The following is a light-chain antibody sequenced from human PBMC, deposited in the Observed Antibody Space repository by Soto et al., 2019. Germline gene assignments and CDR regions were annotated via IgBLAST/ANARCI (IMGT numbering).Light chain of an antibody. CDR3: QQRSNWPTT. J-gene: IGKJ1*01. V-gene: IGKV3-11*01. CDR1: QSVSSY. CDR2: DAS. Sequence: EIVLTQSPATLSLSPGERATLSCRASQSVSSYLAWYQQKPGQAPRLLIYDASNRATVIPARFSGSGSGTDFTLTISSLEPEDFAVYYCQQRSNWPTTFGQGTKVEIK.